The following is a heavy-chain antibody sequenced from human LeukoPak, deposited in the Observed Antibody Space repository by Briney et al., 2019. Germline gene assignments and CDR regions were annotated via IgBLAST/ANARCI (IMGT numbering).Heavy chain of an antibody. D-gene: IGHD3-9*01. CDR2: ISYDGSNK. Sequence: GGSLRLSCAASGFTFISYAMSWVRHAPGKGLEWVAVISYDGSNKYYADSVKGRFTISRDNSKNTLYLQMNSLRAEDTAVYYCAKDQGDFDWLPPFDYWGQGTLVTVSS. CDR1: GFTFISYA. J-gene: IGHJ4*02. CDR3: AKDQGDFDWLPPFDY. V-gene: IGHV3-30*18.